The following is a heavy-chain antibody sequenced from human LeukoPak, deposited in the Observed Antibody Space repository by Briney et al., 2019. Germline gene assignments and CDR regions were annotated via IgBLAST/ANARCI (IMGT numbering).Heavy chain of an antibody. D-gene: IGHD5/OR15-5a*01. CDR1: GYSFTNYW. Sequence: GESLKISCKGSGYSFTNYWIGWVRQMPGKGLEWMGIIYPGDSDTRYSPSFQGQVTISADKSISTAYLQWISLKASDTAMYYCARQLPGVSSAFDIWGQGTMVFTVSS. CDR2: IYPGDSDT. J-gene: IGHJ3*02. V-gene: IGHV5-51*01. CDR3: ARQLPGVSSAFDI.